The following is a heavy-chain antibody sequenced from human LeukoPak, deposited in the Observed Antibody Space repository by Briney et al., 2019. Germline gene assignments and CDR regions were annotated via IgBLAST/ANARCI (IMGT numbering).Heavy chain of an antibody. D-gene: IGHD7-27*01. CDR2: TYYKSKWHN. J-gene: IGHJ3*02. CDR3: ARDADWGYDAYDI. Sequence: HSQSLSVTCAISGDGLCVSSDVWNWVRRSPSRGLEWLGRTYYKSKWHNDYAVSVKSRITISPDTSKNQFSLHLNSVTPEDTAVYYCARDADWGYDAYDIWGQGTMVTVSS. V-gene: IGHV6-1*01. CDR1: GDGLCVSSDV.